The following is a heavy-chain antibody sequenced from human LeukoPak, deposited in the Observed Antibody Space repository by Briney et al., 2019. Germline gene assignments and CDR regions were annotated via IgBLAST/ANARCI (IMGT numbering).Heavy chain of an antibody. CDR3: ARDIKYYDFWSGYYTGPRPYGYYGMDV. CDR1: GFTVSSNY. D-gene: IGHD3-3*01. Sequence: GGSLRLSCAASGFTVSSNYMSWVRQAPGKGLEWVSYISSSGSTIYYADSVKGRFTISRDNAKNSLYLQVNSLRAEDTAVYYCARDIKYYDFWSGYYTGPRPYGYYGMDVWGQGTTVTVSS. CDR2: ISSSGSTI. J-gene: IGHJ6*02. V-gene: IGHV3-11*01.